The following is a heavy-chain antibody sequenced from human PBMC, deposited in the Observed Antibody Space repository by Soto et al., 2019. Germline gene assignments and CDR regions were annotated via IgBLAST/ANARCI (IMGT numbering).Heavy chain of an antibody. CDR1: GDTCTIYW. CDR3: ARPANTVADHFDL. Sequence: VSLRISCHVSGDTCTIYWSGWVRQMPGKGLEWMGIVYPSDSDTRYGPSFQGQVTISADQSINTAYLQWDSLKASDTAIYYCARPANTVADHFDLWGQGTPLTVSS. V-gene: IGHV5-51*01. CDR2: VYPSDSDT. D-gene: IGHD4-17*01. J-gene: IGHJ4*02.